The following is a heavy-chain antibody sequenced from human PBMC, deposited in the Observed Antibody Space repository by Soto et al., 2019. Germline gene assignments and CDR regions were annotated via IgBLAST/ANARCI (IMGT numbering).Heavy chain of an antibody. CDR3: ARGRGGSYYLDF. J-gene: IGHJ4*02. CDR2: INHSGST. Sequence: PSETLSLTCAVYGGSFSGYYWSWIRQPPGKGLEWIGEINHSGSTYYNPSLKRRVTMSVDTSKNQFSLKLSSVTAADTAVYYCARGRGGSYYLDFWGQGTLVTVSS. V-gene: IGHV4-34*09. CDR1: GGSFSGYY. D-gene: IGHD1-26*01.